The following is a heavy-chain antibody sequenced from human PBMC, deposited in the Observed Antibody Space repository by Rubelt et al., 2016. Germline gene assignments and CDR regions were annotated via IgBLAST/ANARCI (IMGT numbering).Heavy chain of an antibody. CDR2: IIPILGIE. J-gene: IGHJ4*02. D-gene: IGHD6-13*01. CDR3: ARRQQLGPFDY. CDR1: GGTFSSYA. Sequence: QVQLVQSGAEVKKPGSSVKVSCKASGGTFSSYAISWVRQAPGQGLEWMGRIIPILGIEHYEQKFKGRVTIIADESTSTSYMELSSRRSEDTAVYYCARRQQLGPFDYWGQGTLVTVSS. V-gene: IGHV1-69*04.